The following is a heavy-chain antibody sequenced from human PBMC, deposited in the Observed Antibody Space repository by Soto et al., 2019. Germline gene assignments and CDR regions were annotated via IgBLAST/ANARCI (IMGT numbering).Heavy chain of an antibody. J-gene: IGHJ5*02. CDR1: GGSISSINW. Sequence: PSETLSLTCGVSGGSISSINWWSWVRQTPGKGLEWIGEIYYSGTTNYNPSLTSRVTMSIDKSKNQFFLNLTSVTAADTAVYYCARSSGVAGTYWFEAWGQGALVTVAS. D-gene: IGHD6-19*01. CDR2: IYYSGTT. V-gene: IGHV4-4*02. CDR3: ARSSGVAGTYWFEA.